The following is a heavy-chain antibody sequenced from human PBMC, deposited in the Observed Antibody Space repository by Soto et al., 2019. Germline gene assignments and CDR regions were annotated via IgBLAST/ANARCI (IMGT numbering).Heavy chain of an antibody. Sequence: QVQLQESGPGLVKPSQTLSLTCTIAGGSISSGDYYWSWIRKPPGKGLEWIGHIYDSGSTYNNPALHTLVTITIAPSENQFSLNLRSVTAADTAVYYCARGLSGDKVDSWGQGTLVTVSS. J-gene: IGHJ4*02. V-gene: IGHV4-30-4*01. CDR3: ARGLSGDKVDS. D-gene: IGHD1-1*01. CDR2: IYDSGST. CDR1: GGSISSGDYY.